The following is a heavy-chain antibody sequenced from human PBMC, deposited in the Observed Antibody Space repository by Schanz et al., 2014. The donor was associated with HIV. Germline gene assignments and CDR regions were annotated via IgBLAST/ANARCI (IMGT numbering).Heavy chain of an antibody. CDR3: ARDFGVTISTSGPPRNYYAMDV. D-gene: IGHD3-3*01. CDR2: ISYDGSNK. V-gene: IGHV3-30*03. Sequence: QVQLVESGGGVVQPGRSLRLSCSASGFTFSSTGMHWVRQAPGKGLEWVAIISYDGSNKDYADSVKGRFTISRDISKSTLYLQMNSLRAEDTAMYYCARDFGVTISTSGPPRNYYAMDVWGQGTTVTVS. J-gene: IGHJ6*02. CDR1: GFTFSSTG.